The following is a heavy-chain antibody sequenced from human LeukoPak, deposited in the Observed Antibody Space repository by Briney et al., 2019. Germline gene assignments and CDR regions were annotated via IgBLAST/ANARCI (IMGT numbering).Heavy chain of an antibody. V-gene: IGHV1-18*01. J-gene: IGHJ4*02. Sequence: GASVKVSCRASGYTFTSYGISWVRQAPGKGLEWMGWISAYNGIINYAQKLQGRVTMTTDTSTSTAYMEMSSLRSDDTAVYYCARDFTIFGVPTHYWGEGTLVSVSS. CDR2: ISAYNGII. CDR1: GYTFTSYG. CDR3: ARDFTIFGVPTHY. D-gene: IGHD3-3*01.